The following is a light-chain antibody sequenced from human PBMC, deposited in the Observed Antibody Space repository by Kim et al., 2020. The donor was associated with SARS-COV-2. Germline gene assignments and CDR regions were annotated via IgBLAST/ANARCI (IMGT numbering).Light chain of an antibody. CDR3: QQYYSTPYT. CDR1: QSVLYSSNNKNY. CDR2: WAS. J-gene: IGKJ2*01. V-gene: IGKV4-1*01. Sequence: ATINCKSSQSVLYSSNNKNYLAWYQQKPGQPPKLLIYWASTRESGVPDRFSGSGSGTDFTLTISSLQAEDVAVYYCQQYYSTPYTFGQGTKVDIK.